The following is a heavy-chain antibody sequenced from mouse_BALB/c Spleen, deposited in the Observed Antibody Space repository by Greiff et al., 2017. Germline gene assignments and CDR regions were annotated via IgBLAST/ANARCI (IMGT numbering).Heavy chain of an antibody. Sequence: VQLQQSGAELVRSGASVKLSCTASGFNIKDYYMHWVKQRPEQGLEWIGWIDPENGDTEYAPKFQGKATMTADTSSNTAYLQLSSLTSEDTAIYYCNAPITTVVDDYWGQGTTLTVSS. CDR2: IDPENGDT. V-gene: IGHV14-4*02. CDR1: GFNIKDYY. D-gene: IGHD1-1*01. CDR3: NAPITTVVDDY. J-gene: IGHJ2*01.